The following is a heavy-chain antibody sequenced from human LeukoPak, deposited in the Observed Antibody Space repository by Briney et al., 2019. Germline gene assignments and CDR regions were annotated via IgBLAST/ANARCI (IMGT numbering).Heavy chain of an antibody. Sequence: PGGSLRLSCAASGFTFSHYWMSWVRQAPGKGLEWLANIKQDGSEKYYVDSVKGRFTISRDNVKNSLYLQMNSQRAEDTAIYYCARDQGALDIWGQGTMVTVSS. CDR2: IKQDGSEK. CDR3: ARDQGALDI. J-gene: IGHJ3*02. CDR1: GFTFSHYW. V-gene: IGHV3-7*01.